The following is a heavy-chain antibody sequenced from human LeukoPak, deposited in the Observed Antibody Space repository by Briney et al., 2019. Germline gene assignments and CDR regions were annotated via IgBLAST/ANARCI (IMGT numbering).Heavy chain of an antibody. D-gene: IGHD3-22*01. J-gene: IGHJ4*02. Sequence: ASVKVSCKASGYTFTGHYTHWVRQAPGQGLEWMGWINPNSGGTNYAQESEGRVTMTRDTSISTAYMELSRLRSDDTAVYYCATLGDSSGYYLRDYWGQGTLVTVSS. CDR1: GYTFTGHY. CDR3: ATLGDSSGYYLRDY. V-gene: IGHV1-2*02. CDR2: INPNSGGT.